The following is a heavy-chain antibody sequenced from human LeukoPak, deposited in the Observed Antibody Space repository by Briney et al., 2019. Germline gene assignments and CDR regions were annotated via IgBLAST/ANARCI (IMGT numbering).Heavy chain of an antibody. D-gene: IGHD7-27*01. CDR1: GGSISSSSYY. V-gene: IGHV4-39*01. CDR3: ARRGTNWGRFDY. Sequence: KTSETLSLTCTVSGGSISSSSYYWGWIRQPPGKGLEWIGTIHYGGSTYYNPSLRSRVTMSVDTSKNQLSLKLSSVTAADTAVYYCARRGTNWGRFDYWGQGSLVTVSS. J-gene: IGHJ4*02. CDR2: IHYGGST.